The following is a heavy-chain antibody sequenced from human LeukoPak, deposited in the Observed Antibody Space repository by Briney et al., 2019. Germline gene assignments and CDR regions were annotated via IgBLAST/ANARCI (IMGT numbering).Heavy chain of an antibody. V-gene: IGHV4-31*02. D-gene: IGHD3-22*01. Sequence: HPSETLSLTCTVSGGSISSGGYYWSWIRQHPGKGLEWIGYISYSGNTYYNPSLKSRLAISVDTSKNQFSLKLSSVTAADTAVYICARENYFARSGHTLRYFDLWGRGPLVTVSS. CDR2: ISYSGNT. J-gene: IGHJ2*01. CDR1: GGSISSGGYY. CDR3: ARENYFARSGHTLRYFDL.